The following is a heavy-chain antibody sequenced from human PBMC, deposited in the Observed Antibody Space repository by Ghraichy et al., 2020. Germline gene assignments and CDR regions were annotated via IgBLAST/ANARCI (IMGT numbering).Heavy chain of an antibody. CDR2: IRYDGSKK. V-gene: IGHV3-30*02. CDR3: AKRSMVVPAMLLDGMDV. Sequence: GGSLRLSCAASGFIFRSYGMHWVRQAPGKGLEWVAFIRYDGSKKDYADSVKGRFTISRDNSNNTLYLQMNSLRAEDTAVYYCAKRSMVVPAMLLDGMDVWGQGTTVTVSS. CDR1: GFIFRSYG. D-gene: IGHD2-2*01. J-gene: IGHJ6*02.